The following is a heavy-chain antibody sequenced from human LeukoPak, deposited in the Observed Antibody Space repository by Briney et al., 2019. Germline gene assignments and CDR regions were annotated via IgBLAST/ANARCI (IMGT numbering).Heavy chain of an antibody. CDR2: IYHSGST. V-gene: IGHV4-59*08. D-gene: IGHD1-26*01. CDR3: ARFSIVGAPRVDY. J-gene: IGHJ4*02. Sequence: SETLSLTCTVSGGSISSYYWSWIRQPPGKGLEWIGSIYHSGSTYYNPSLKSRVTISVDTSKNQFSLKLSSVTAADTAVYYCARFSIVGAPRVDYWGQGTLVTVSS. CDR1: GGSISSYY.